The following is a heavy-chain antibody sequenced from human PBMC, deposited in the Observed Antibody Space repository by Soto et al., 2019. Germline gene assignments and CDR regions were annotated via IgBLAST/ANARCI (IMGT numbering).Heavy chain of an antibody. D-gene: IGHD6-13*01. CDR2: TYYRSKWYN. J-gene: IGHJ5*02. CDR3: AHSPLRIAAAGLNWFDP. Sequence: PSQTLSLICAISGDSVSSNSAAWNWIRQSPSRGLEWLGRTYYRSKWYNDYAVSVKSRITINPDTSKNQVVLTMTNMDPVDTATNYCAHSPLRIAAAGLNWFDPWGQGTLVTVSS. V-gene: IGHV6-1*01. CDR1: GDSVSSNSAA.